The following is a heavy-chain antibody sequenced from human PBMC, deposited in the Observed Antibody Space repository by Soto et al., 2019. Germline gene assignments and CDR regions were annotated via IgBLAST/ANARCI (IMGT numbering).Heavy chain of an antibody. CDR2: IYPGDSDT. CDR1: GYNFPTYW. J-gene: IGHJ6*02. Sequence: GESLKISCKGSGYNFPTYWIGWVRQMPGKGLEWMGIIYPGDSDTRYSPSFQGQVTISADKSISTAYLQWSSLKASDTAMYYCVRLGGVMTTVVPFYYYAMDVWGQGTTVTVSS. V-gene: IGHV5-51*01. CDR3: VRLGGVMTTVVPFYYYAMDV. D-gene: IGHD4-17*01.